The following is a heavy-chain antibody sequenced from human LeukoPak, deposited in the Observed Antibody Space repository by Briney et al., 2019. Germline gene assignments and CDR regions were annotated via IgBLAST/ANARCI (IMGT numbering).Heavy chain of an antibody. CDR1: GGSFSGYY. CDR3: ARQAAAAGTPSDDDY. J-gene: IGHJ4*02. V-gene: IGHV4-34*01. CDR2: INHSGST. D-gene: IGHD6-13*01. Sequence: SETLSLTCAVYGGSFSGYYWSWTRQPPGKGLEWIGEINHSGSTNYNPSLKSRVTISVDTSKNQFSLKLSSMTSADTAVYYCARQAAAAGTPSDDDYWGQGTLVTVSS.